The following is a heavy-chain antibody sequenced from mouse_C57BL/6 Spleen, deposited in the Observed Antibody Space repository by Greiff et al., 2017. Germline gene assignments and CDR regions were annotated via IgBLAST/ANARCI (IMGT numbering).Heavy chain of an antibody. CDR2: IYPGDGDT. V-gene: IGHV1-82*01. CDR3: ARAVVAPYYFDY. Sequence: VKLQQSGPELVKPGASVKISCKASGYAFSSSWMNWVKQRPGTGLEWIGRIYPGDGDTNYNGKFKGKATLTADKSSSTADMQLSSLTSEDSAVCFCARAVVAPYYFDYWGQGTTLTVSS. J-gene: IGHJ2*01. D-gene: IGHD1-1*01. CDR1: GYAFSSSW.